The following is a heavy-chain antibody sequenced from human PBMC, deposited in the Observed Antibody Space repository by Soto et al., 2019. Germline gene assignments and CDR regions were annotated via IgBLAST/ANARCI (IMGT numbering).Heavy chain of an antibody. J-gene: IGHJ4*02. Sequence: PGGSLRLSCAASGFTVGSYYMNWVRQTPGKGLEWVSVIYADGTTYYADSVKGRFTISRDTSRNMLYFQMNSLRTEDTAVYYCARSPPDSSGWFSRPFEDWGQGALVTVSS. V-gene: IGHV3-66*01. CDR2: IYADGTT. CDR3: ARSPPDSSGWFSRPFED. CDR1: GFTVGSYY. D-gene: IGHD6-19*01.